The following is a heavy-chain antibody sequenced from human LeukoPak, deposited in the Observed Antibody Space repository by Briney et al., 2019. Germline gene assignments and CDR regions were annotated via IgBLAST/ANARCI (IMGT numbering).Heavy chain of an antibody. CDR1: GYTFTGYY. V-gene: IGHV1-2*02. CDR3: ARGSVLEMATISGY. D-gene: IGHD5-24*01. Sequence: ASVKVSCKASGYTFTGYYMHWVRQAPGQGLEWMGWINPNSGGTNYAQKFQGRVTMTRYTSISTAYMELSRLRSDDTAVYYCARGSVLEMATISGYWGQGTLVTVSS. CDR2: INPNSGGT. J-gene: IGHJ4*02.